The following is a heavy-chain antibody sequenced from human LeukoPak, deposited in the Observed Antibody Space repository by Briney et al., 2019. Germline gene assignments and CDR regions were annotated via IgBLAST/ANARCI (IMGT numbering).Heavy chain of an antibody. Sequence: PGGSLRLSCAASGFTFSSYAMSWVRQAPGGGPEWVSAISGSGGSTYYADSVKGRFTISRDNSKNTLYLQMNSLRAEDTAVYYCAKAPTRSEGFDYWGQGTLVTVSS. CDR1: GFTFSSYA. CDR3: AKAPTRSEGFDY. CDR2: ISGSGGST. J-gene: IGHJ4*02. V-gene: IGHV3-23*01.